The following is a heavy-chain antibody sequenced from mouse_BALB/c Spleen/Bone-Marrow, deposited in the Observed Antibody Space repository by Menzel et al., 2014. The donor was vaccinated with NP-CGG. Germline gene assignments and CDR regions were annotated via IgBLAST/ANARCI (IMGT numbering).Heavy chain of an antibody. J-gene: IGHJ2*01. CDR3: ARHYFDY. CDR1: GFTFSSYG. V-gene: IGHV5-6*01. Sequence: EVHLVESGGDLVKPGGSLKLSCAASGFTFSSYGMSWVRQTPDKRLEWVATISSGGSYTYYPDSVKGRFTISRDNAKNTLYLQMSSLKSEDTAMYYCARHYFDYWGQRTTLTASS. CDR2: ISSGGSYT.